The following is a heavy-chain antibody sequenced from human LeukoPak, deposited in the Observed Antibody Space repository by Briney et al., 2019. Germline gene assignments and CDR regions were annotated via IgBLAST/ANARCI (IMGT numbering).Heavy chain of an antibody. CDR1: GFTFSRFW. Sequence: GGSLRLSCAASGFTFSRFWMHWVRQAPGKGLVWVSRINSDGSSTSYADSVKGRFTISRDNAKNTLYLQMNSLRVEDTAVYYCASSSNSDSIGYWGQGTLVTVSS. CDR2: INSDGSST. CDR3: ASSSNSDSIGY. J-gene: IGHJ4*02. V-gene: IGHV3-74*01. D-gene: IGHD4-23*01.